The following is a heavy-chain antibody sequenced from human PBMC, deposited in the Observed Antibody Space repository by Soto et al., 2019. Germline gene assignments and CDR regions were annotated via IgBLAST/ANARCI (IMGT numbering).Heavy chain of an antibody. Sequence: NPSPTFPFFCGPRSGGGYHWGWVPQPPGKGLEWIGSYYYSGTTYYNPSLKSRVTISVDTSKSHFSLTMSSVTAADTAVYFCAQRSGFYTGIDFWGQGTLVAVSS. CDR2: YYYSGTT. CDR3: AQRSGFYTGIDF. V-gene: IGHV4-30-4*01. CDR1: CGPRSGGGYH. D-gene: IGHD3-3*01. J-gene: IGHJ4*02.